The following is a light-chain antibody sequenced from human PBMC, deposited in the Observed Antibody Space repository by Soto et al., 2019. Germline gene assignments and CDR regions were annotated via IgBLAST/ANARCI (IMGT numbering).Light chain of an antibody. J-gene: IGKJ1*01. Sequence: ILLTHSPATLSLSPGDRATLSCRSSTRVSSSYLVWYQQKPGQAPGLLIYGASSRATGIPDRFSGSGSGTDFTLTISRLEPEDGAVYYCQQYGSTLYWTFGQGTKVDI. CDR3: QQYGSTLYWT. CDR1: TRVSSSY. V-gene: IGKV3-20*01. CDR2: GAS.